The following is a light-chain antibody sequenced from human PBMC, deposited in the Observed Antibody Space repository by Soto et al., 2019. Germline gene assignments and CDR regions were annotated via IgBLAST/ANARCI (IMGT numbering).Light chain of an antibody. J-gene: IGLJ1*01. CDR3: SSYTSSITV. CDR1: RSDVGGYNY. Sequence: QSALTQPASVSGSPGQSMTISCTGTRSDVGGYNYVSWYQQHPGKAPKLMIYDVSNRPSGVSNRFSGSKSGNTASLTISGLQAEDESDYYCSSYTSSITVFGTGSKLTVL. V-gene: IGLV2-14*01. CDR2: DVS.